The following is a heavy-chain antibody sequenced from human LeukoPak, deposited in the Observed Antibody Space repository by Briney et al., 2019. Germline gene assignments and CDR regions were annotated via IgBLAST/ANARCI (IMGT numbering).Heavy chain of an antibody. CDR3: AKDGDSSGWYVGYFDY. CDR1: GFTFSSYA. D-gene: IGHD6-19*01. J-gene: IGHJ4*02. CDR2: ISGSGGST. V-gene: IGHV3-23*01. Sequence: PGGSLRLSCAASGFTFSSYAMSWVRQAPGKGLEWVSAISGSGGSTYYADSVKGRFTISRDSSKNTLYLQMNSLRAEDTAVYYCAKDGDSSGWYVGYFDYWGQGTLVTVSS.